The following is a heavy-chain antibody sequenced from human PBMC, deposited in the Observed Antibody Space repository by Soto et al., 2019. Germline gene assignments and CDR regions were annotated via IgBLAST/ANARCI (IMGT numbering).Heavy chain of an antibody. Sequence: PSETLSLTCTVSGGSISSGDYYWSWIRQPPGKGLEWIGYIYYSGSTYYNPSLKSRVTISVDTSKNQFSLKLSSVTAADTAVYYCARTVKGQQLVEYYYYYYGMDVWGQGTTVTVSS. CDR3: ARTVKGQQLVEYYYYYYGMDV. CDR1: GGSISSGDYY. J-gene: IGHJ6*02. D-gene: IGHD6-13*01. CDR2: IYYSGST. V-gene: IGHV4-30-4*01.